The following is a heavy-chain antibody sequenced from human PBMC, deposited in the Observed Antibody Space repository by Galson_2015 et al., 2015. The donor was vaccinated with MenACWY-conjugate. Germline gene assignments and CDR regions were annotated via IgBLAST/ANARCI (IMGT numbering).Heavy chain of an antibody. CDR3: ARRVRRLTKPFDS. V-gene: IGHV4-38-2*02. D-gene: IGHD3-10*01. CDR1: GYSISSGSF. CDR2: THHSGST. J-gene: IGHJ4*02. Sequence: SETLSLTCTVSGYSISSGSFWAWIRQTPGKGLEWLGTTHHSGSTYYNPSLENRLTISLGTSKNQVPLRLNSVTAADSAVYYCARRVRRLTKPFDSWGQGLLVTVSS.